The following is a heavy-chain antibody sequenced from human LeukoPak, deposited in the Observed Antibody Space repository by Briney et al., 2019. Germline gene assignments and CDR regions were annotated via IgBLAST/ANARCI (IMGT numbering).Heavy chain of an antibody. CDR2: ISSSSSTI. J-gene: IGHJ3*02. Sequence: GGSLRLSCVASGFTFSSYSMNWVRQAPGKGLEWVSYISSSSSTIYYADSVKGRFTISRDNAKNSLYLQMNSLRAEDTAVYYCARSPRSGYYYPNAFDIWGQGTMVTVSS. CDR1: GFTFSSYS. CDR3: ARSPRSGYYYPNAFDI. V-gene: IGHV3-48*01. D-gene: IGHD3-22*01.